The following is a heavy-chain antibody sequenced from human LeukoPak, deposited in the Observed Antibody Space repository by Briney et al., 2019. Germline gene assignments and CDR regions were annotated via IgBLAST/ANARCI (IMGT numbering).Heavy chain of an antibody. Sequence: SETLSLTCTVSGGSINFYYWSWIRQPAGKGLEWIGRIYSTGSTNYSPSLKSRVTMSVDKSKNQFSLKVTYVTAADTAVYYCARTSATGATFFDYWGQGTLVTVSS. CDR3: ARTSATGATFFDY. CDR2: IYSTGST. J-gene: IGHJ4*02. V-gene: IGHV4-4*07. D-gene: IGHD1-26*01. CDR1: GGSINFYY.